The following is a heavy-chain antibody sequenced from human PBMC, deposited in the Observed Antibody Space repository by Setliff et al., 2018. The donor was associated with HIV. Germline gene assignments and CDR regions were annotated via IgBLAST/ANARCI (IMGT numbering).Heavy chain of an antibody. CDR1: GFTFSSYS. Sequence: AGGSLRLSCAASGFTFSSYSLNWVRQAPGKGLEWVSYISSSSSTVFYADSVKGRFTISRDDAKNSLFLQMNSLRAEDTAVYYCAREVYRYDDGSESMDVWGKGTTVTVSS. CDR2: ISSSSSTV. J-gene: IGHJ6*03. D-gene: IGHD5-18*01. V-gene: IGHV3-48*01. CDR3: AREVYRYDDGSESMDV.